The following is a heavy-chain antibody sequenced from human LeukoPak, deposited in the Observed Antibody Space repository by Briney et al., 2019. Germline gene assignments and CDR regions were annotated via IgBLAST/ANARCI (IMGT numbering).Heavy chain of an antibody. D-gene: IGHD2-2*01. CDR1: GFTFSSYA. CDR2: ISGSGGST. V-gene: IGHV3-23*01. Sequence: PGGSLRLSCAASGFTFSSYAMSWVRQAPGKGLEWVSAISGSGGSTYYADSVKGRFTISRDNSNHTLYLQMNSLRAEDTAIYYCAKGDKNTNADYWGQGTLVTVSS. J-gene: IGHJ4*02. CDR3: AKGDKNTNADY.